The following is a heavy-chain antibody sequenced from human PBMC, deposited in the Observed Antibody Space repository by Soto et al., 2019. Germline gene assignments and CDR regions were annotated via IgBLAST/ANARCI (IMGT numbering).Heavy chain of an antibody. Sequence: GASVKVSCKASGGTFSSYAISWVRQAPGQRLEWMGWINAGNGNTKYSKKFQGRVTITRDTSASTAYMELSSLRSEDTAVYYCARYKLGGSLYYFDYWGQGTLVTVS. V-gene: IGHV1-3*01. D-gene: IGHD7-27*01. CDR1: GGTFSSYA. CDR2: INAGNGNT. CDR3: ARYKLGGSLYYFDY. J-gene: IGHJ4*02.